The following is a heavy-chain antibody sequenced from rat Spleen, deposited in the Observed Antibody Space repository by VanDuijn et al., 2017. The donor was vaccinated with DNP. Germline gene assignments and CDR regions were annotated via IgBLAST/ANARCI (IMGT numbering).Heavy chain of an antibody. CDR3: ARDRLGTMDA. V-gene: IGHV2-41*01. CDR2: IWNNGGT. CDR1: GFSLTSNS. Sequence: QVQLKESGPGLVQPSQTLSLTCTVAGFSLTSNSVHWVRQSPGKGLEWMGVIWNNGGTQYNSALKTRLSISKDTSKSQVFLKMNSLQTEDTATYYCARDRLGTMDAWGQGTSVTVSS. D-gene: IGHD5-1*01. J-gene: IGHJ4*01.